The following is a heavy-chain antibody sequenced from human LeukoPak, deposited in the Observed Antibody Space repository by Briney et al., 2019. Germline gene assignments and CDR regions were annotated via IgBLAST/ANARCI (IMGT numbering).Heavy chain of an antibody. J-gene: IGHJ4*02. D-gene: IGHD6-13*01. CDR1: GYTFTGFY. CDR3: ARVNRAVAAALDY. V-gene: IGHV1-2*02. Sequence: ASVKVSCKASGYTFTGFYMHWVRQAPGQGLEWMGWINPNSGGTYYAQKFQGRVTMTRDTSINTAYMELSSLRSDDTAVYYCARVNRAVAAALDYWGQGTLVTVSS. CDR2: INPNSGGT.